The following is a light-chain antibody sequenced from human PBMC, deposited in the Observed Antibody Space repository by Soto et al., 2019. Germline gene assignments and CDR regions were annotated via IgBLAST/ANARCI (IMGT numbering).Light chain of an antibody. J-gene: IGLJ3*02. CDR3: TSYTTSSILA. Sequence: QSALTQPASVSGSLGQSISISCTGTSRDVGGYNYVSWYQQHPGKAPKLMIYEVSNRPSGVSNRISGSKSGNTASLTISGLQAEDEADYYCTSYTTSSILAFGGGTKLTVL. V-gene: IGLV2-14*01. CDR2: EVS. CDR1: SRDVGGYNY.